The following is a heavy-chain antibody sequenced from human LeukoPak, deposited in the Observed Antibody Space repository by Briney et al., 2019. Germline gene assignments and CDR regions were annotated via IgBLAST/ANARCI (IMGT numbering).Heavy chain of an antibody. D-gene: IGHD4-17*01. CDR2: ISSSSSYI. J-gene: IGHJ4*02. CDR1: GLTFSSYS. CDR3: ARRRYGDYFDY. Sequence: GGSLRLSCAASGLTFSSYSMNWVRQAPGKGLEWVSSISSSSSYIYYADSVKGRFTISRDNAKNSLYLQMNSLRAEDTAVYYCARRRYGDYFDYWGQGTLVTVSS. V-gene: IGHV3-21*01.